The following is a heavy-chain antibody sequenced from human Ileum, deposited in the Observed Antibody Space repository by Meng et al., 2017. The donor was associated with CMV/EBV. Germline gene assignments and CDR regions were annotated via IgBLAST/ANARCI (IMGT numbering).Heavy chain of an antibody. CDR2: IKEDASEK. Sequence: GGSLRLSCTASGFTLSSDWMTWVRQAPGKGLEWVADIKEDASEKYYVDSVRGRLTISRDHAKNSLYLPMNSLRAEDTAVYYCARIVRASRDDRFDHYFDYWGQGTLVTVSS. CDR3: ARIVRASRDDRFDHYFDY. D-gene: IGHD5-24*01. CDR1: GFTLSSDW. J-gene: IGHJ4*02. V-gene: IGHV3-7*01.